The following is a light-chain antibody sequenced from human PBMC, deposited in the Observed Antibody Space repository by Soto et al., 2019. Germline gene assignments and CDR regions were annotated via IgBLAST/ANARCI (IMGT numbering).Light chain of an antibody. Sequence: EIVLTPSHGTLSFAPLEIAPLSFRCSQRVISSYLAWYQQKPGQAPRLLIYGASSRATGIPDRFSGSGSGTDFTLTISRLEPEASAVYYCQQYGSSGTFGQGTKVDIK. J-gene: IGKJ1*01. V-gene: IGKV3-20*01. CDR3: QQYGSSGT. CDR2: GAS. CDR1: QRVISSY.